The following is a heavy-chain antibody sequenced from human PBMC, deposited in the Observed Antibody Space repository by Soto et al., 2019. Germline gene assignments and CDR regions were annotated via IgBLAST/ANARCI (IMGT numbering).Heavy chain of an antibody. CDR1: GDTFSFYT. V-gene: IGHV1-69*02. D-gene: IGHD3-10*01. Sequence: QVQLVQSGAEVKKPGSSVKVSCKASGDTFSFYTINWVRPAPGLGLEWMGRVNPILSMSNYAQKFQGRVTMTADKSTSTADMELRSLRSEDTAFYYCATSYGSGYRAFDYWGQGALVTVSS. CDR2: VNPILSMS. J-gene: IGHJ4*02. CDR3: ATSYGSGYRAFDY.